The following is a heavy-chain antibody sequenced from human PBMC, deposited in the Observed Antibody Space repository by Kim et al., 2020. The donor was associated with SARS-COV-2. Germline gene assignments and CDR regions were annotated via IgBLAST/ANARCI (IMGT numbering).Heavy chain of an antibody. Sequence: SETLSLTCTVSGGSISRSSYYWGWIRQPPGKGLEWIGSINYSGSTYFNPSFKSRVTMFVDTSKNQFSLRLSSVTAAATAVYYCARQPDYPDAFDIWGQGTMVTVSS. CDR3: ARQPDYPDAFDI. D-gene: IGHD3-10*01. J-gene: IGHJ3*02. CDR2: INYSGST. V-gene: IGHV4-39*01. CDR1: GGSISRSSYY.